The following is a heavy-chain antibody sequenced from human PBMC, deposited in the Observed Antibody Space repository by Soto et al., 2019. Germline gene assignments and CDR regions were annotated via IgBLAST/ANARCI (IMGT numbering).Heavy chain of an antibody. J-gene: IGHJ6*02. CDR3: ARGDYDYYGMDV. CDR2: IGSSGATI. V-gene: IGHV3-11*01. CDR1: GFSLRDYY. Sequence: GGSLRLSCAASGFSLRDYYITWIRQAPGKGLQWLSYIGSSGATIYYADSLTGRFTISRDTAKNSLYLQMNSLRADDTAVYYCARGDYDYYGMDVWGQGTTVTVSS.